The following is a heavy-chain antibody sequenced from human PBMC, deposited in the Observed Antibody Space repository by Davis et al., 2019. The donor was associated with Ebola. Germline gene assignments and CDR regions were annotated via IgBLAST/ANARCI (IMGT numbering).Heavy chain of an antibody. V-gene: IGHV1-69*13. Sequence: AASVKVSCKASGGTFSSYAISWVRQAPGQGLEWMGGIIPIFGTANYAQKFQGRVTITADESTSTAYMELSSLRSEDTAVYYCAKPPTVTREYYYYGMDVWGQGTTVTVSS. CDR3: AKPPTVTREYYYYGMDV. CDR1: GGTFSSYA. J-gene: IGHJ6*02. CDR2: IIPIFGTA. D-gene: IGHD4-17*01.